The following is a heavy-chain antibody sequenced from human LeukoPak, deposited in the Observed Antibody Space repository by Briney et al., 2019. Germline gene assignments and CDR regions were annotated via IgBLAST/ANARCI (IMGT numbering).Heavy chain of an antibody. D-gene: IGHD1-26*01. CDR2: IKQDGSDK. Sequence: PGGSLRLSCAASGFTFSNYYMSWVRQAPGKGLEWVANIKQDGSDKSYVDSVKGRFTISRDNAENSLYLQMNSLRAEDTAVYFCARDRGVGATIHDYWGQGTLVTVSS. V-gene: IGHV3-7*01. CDR1: GFTFSNYY. CDR3: ARDRGVGATIHDY. J-gene: IGHJ4*02.